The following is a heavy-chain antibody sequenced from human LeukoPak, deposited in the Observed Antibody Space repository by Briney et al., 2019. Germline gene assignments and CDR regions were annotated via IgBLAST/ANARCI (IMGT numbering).Heavy chain of an antibody. D-gene: IGHD4-11*01. CDR3: ARGTDDYSKGNYYYMDV. J-gene: IGHJ6*03. CDR2: ISSNGGST. Sequence: SLRLSCAASGFTISSYAMHWVPQPPGKGLEYISPISSNGGSTYYANSVKGRFTISRDNSKNTLYLQMGSLRAEDMAVYYCARGTDDYSKGNYYYMDVWGKGTTVTVSS. CDR1: GFTISSYA. V-gene: IGHV3-64*01.